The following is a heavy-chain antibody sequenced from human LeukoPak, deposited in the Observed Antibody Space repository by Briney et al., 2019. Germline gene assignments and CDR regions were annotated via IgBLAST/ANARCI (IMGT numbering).Heavy chain of an antibody. CDR3: ARGADQEFDF. Sequence: ASVSLSCKSSGHTLNNHFIHWVRQAPGQGLEWMGMINPRDGSTRTLQRFQGRLTMTRDTSTSTLYMGLSSLRSEDTATYFCARGADQEFDFWGQGTLVTVSS. J-gene: IGHJ4*02. V-gene: IGHV1-46*02. CDR2: INPRDGST. CDR1: GHTLNNHF.